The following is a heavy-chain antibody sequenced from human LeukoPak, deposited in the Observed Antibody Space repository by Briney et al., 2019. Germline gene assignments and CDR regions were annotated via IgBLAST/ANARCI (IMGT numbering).Heavy chain of an antibody. V-gene: IGHV5-51*01. CDR2: IWPSDSDT. D-gene: IGHD4-17*01. J-gene: IGHJ4*02. CDR3: ALGTVTVFDY. Sequence: GESLKISCKGSGYTFTNYWIGWVRQMPGKGLEWMGIIWPSDSDTRYSPSFQGQVTISADKSISTAYLQWSSLKASDTAMYYCALGTVTVFDYWGQGTLVTVSS. CDR1: GYTFTNYW.